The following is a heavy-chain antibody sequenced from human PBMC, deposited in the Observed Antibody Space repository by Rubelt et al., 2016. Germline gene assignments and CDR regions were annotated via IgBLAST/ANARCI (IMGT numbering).Heavy chain of an antibody. CDR3: ARDRIRIAARQGWYFDL. J-gene: IGHJ2*01. Sequence: QVQLVQSGAEVKKPGASVKVSCKASGYTFTSYGISWVRQAPGQGLEWMGWISAYNGNTNYAQKLQGRGTMTTDTSTSTAYMELSSLRSDDTAVYYCARDRIRIAARQGWYFDLWGRGTLVTVSS. CDR1: GYTFTSYG. V-gene: IGHV1-18*01. CDR2: ISAYNGNT. D-gene: IGHD6-6*01.